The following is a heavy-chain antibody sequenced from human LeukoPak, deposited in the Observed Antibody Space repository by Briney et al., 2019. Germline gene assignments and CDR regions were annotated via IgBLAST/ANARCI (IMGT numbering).Heavy chain of an antibody. D-gene: IGHD6-13*01. J-gene: IGHJ4*02. CDR1: GGTFSSYA. Sequence: SVKVSCKASGGTFSSYAISWVPQAPGQGLEWMGGIIPIFGTANYAQKFQGRVTITADESTSTAYMELSSLRSEDTAVYYCASHSSSWYNQWVTFDYWGQGTLVTVSS. CDR3: ASHSSSWYNQWVTFDY. V-gene: IGHV1-69*13. CDR2: IIPIFGTA.